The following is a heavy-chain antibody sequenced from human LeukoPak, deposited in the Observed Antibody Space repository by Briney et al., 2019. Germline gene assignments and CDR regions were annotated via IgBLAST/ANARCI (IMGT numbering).Heavy chain of an antibody. CDR2: IKQDGSEI. CDR1: GFTFSSYW. D-gene: IGHD1-1*01. Sequence: GSLRLSCAASGFTFSSYWMSWVRQAPGKGLEWVAIIKQDGSEIYYVDSEKGRFTISRDSVKNLFYLQMNRLRVEDTAVYYCVGGTGWIFDYWGQGALVTVSS. CDR3: VGGTGWIFDY. V-gene: IGHV3-7*02. J-gene: IGHJ4*02.